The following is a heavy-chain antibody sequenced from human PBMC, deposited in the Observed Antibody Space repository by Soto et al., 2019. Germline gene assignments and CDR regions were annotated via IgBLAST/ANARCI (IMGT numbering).Heavy chain of an antibody. CDR1: GFTFGSYA. D-gene: IGHD2-2*01. CDR2: LGGDGFTT. J-gene: IGHJ6*03. V-gene: IGHV3-23*01. CDR3: AKALRPSLNFFYYMDV. Sequence: EVQLLESGGNLVEPGGSLRLSCVVSGFTFGSYAMSWVRQAPEKGPEWVAILGGDGFTTYYADSVRGRFTISGDKSKSTLLLQMNSLRADDTGVYYCAKALRPSLNFFYYMDVWGRGTVVIVSS.